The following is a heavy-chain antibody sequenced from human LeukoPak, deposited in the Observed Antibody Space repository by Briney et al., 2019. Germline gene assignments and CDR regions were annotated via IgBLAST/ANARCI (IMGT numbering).Heavy chain of an antibody. J-gene: IGHJ4*02. D-gene: IGHD3-22*01. CDR1: GDSVSSNSAA. CDR3: AREAYYYDSSGYPPPSGFDY. Sequence: SQTLSLTCAISGDSVSSNSAAWNWIRRSPSRGLEWLGRTYYRSKWYNDYAVSVKSRITINPDTSKNQFSLQLNSVTPEDTAVYYCAREAYYYDSSGYPPPSGFDYWGQGTLVTVSS. V-gene: IGHV6-1*01. CDR2: TYYRSKWYN.